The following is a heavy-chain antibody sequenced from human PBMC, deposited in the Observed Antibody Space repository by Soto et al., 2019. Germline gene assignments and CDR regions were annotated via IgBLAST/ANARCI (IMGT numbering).Heavy chain of an antibody. CDR1: GYTFTGYY. Sequence: QVQLVQSGAEVKKPGASVKVSCKASGYTFTGYYMHWVRQAPGQGLEWMGWINPNSGGTNYAQKFQGWVTMTRDTSISTAYMELSRLRSDDTAVYYCARLGIVDCSSTSCYNYYYYGMDVWGQGTTVTVSS. CDR3: ARLGIVDCSSTSCYNYYYYGMDV. V-gene: IGHV1-2*04. J-gene: IGHJ6*02. D-gene: IGHD2-2*02. CDR2: INPNSGGT.